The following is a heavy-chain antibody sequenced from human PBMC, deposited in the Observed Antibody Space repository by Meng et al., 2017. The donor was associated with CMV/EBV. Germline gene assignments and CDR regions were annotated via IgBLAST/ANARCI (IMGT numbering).Heavy chain of an antibody. D-gene: IGHD5-12*01. Sequence: SETLSLTCTVSGGSISSYYWSWIRQTPGKGLEWIGYIYYSGSTNYNPSLKSRVTISVDTSKNQFSLKLSSVTAADTAVYYCARAYSGYGELDYWGQGTLVTVSS. CDR2: IYYSGST. J-gene: IGHJ4*02. CDR1: GGSISSYY. V-gene: IGHV4-59*01. CDR3: ARAYSGYGELDY.